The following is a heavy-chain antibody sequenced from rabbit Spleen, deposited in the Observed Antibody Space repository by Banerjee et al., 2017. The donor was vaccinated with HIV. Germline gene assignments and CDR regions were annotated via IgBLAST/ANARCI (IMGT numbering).Heavy chain of an antibody. CDR1: GFSFSTSYD. CDR3: TRDAGSYAYIDGYFDL. CDR2: IYTGNGKN. D-gene: IGHD6-1*01. J-gene: IGHJ4*01. V-gene: IGHV1S40*01. Sequence: PLKESGGGLVKPGASLTLICTASGFSFSTSYDMCWVRQAPGKGLEWIGFIYTGNGKNYYASWAKGRFTISKTSSTTVTLQMTSLTAADTATYFCTRDAGSYAYIDGYFDLWGPGTLVTVS.